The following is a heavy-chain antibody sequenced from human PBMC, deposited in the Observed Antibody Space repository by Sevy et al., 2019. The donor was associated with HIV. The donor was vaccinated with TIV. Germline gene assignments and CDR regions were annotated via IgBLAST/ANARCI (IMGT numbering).Heavy chain of an antibody. D-gene: IGHD3-10*01. CDR3: AKDFYGSGPGYMDV. V-gene: IGHV3-9*03. CDR2: ISWNSGSI. J-gene: IGHJ6*03. CDR1: GFTFDDYA. Sequence: GGSLRLSCAASGFTFDDYAMHWVRQAPGKGLEWVSGISWNSGSIGYADSVKGRFTISRDNAKNSLYQQMNSLRAEDMALYYCAKDFYGSGPGYMDVWGKGTTVTVSS.